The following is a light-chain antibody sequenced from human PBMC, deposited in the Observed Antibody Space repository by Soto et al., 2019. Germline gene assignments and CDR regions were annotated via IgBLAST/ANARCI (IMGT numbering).Light chain of an antibody. V-gene: IGLV2-11*01. J-gene: IGLJ2*01. CDR2: DVS. CDR3: FSYAGSVL. Sequence: QSALTQPRSVSGSPGQSVTISCTGTSSDVGGYNYVSWYQQHPGKAPKLMIYDVSKRPSGVPDRFSGSKSGNTASLTISGLQAEDGADYYCFSYAGSVLFGVGTKLTFL. CDR1: SSDVGGYNY.